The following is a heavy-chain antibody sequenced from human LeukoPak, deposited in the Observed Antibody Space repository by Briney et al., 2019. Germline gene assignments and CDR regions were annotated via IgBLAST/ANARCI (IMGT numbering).Heavy chain of an antibody. D-gene: IGHD4-17*01. J-gene: IGHJ6*02. CDR2: VHLDGRT. V-gene: IGHV4-4*02. Sequence: PSETLSLTCGVSVGSISSTNWWTRVRQPPGKGLEWIGQVHLDGRTNYKPSLQSRLTMSVDFSENHISLKLTSVTAADTAVYYCAGERNGDPTGYYYYYGMDVWGQGTTVTVSS. CDR1: VGSISSTNW. CDR3: AGERNGDPTGYYYYYGMDV.